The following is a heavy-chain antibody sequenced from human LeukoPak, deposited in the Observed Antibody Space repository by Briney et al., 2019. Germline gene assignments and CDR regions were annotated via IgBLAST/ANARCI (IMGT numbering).Heavy chain of an antibody. Sequence: GGSLRLSCAASGFTFTIYAIHWVRQAPGKGLEWVAVTDGINTFYADSVKGRFSLSSDNSKNTLYLQMNSLRVEDTAVYYCAKDLIAGPPDYFDYWGQGTLVTVSS. CDR3: AKDLIAGPPDYFDY. CDR1: GFTFTIYA. J-gene: IGHJ4*02. D-gene: IGHD1-14*01. V-gene: IGHV3-30-3*01. CDR2: TDGINT.